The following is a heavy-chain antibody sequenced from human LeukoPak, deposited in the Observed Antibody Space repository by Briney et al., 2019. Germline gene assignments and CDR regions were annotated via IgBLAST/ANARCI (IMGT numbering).Heavy chain of an antibody. CDR2: INHSGST. J-gene: IGHJ6*03. CDR1: GGSFSGYY. V-gene: IGHV4-34*01. CDR3: AGSSWYDYYMDV. Sequence: SETLSLTCAVYGGSFSGYYWSWIRQPPGKGLEWIGEINHSGSTNYNPSLKSRVTISVDTSKNQFSLKLSSVTAADTAVYYCAGSSWYDYYMDVWGKGTTVTVSS. D-gene: IGHD6-13*01.